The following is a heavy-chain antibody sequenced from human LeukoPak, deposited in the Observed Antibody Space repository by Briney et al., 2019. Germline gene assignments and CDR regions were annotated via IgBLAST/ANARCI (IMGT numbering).Heavy chain of an antibody. CDR2: IIPIFGTA. Sequence: ASVKVSCKASGYTFTSYDISWVRQAPGQGLEWMGGIIPIFGTANYAQKFQGRVTITADESTSTAYMELSSLRSEDTAVYYCARDSQLSVVGATDAFDIWGQGTMVTVSS. V-gene: IGHV1-69*13. CDR3: ARDSQLSVVGATDAFDI. D-gene: IGHD1-26*01. J-gene: IGHJ3*02. CDR1: GYTFTSYD.